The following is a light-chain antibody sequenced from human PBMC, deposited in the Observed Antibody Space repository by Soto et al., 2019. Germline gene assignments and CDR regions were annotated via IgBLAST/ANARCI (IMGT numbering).Light chain of an antibody. CDR2: GAS. CDR3: QQFKQWPPT. J-gene: IGKJ1*01. V-gene: IGKV3-15*01. CDR1: QSVSSN. Sequence: EIVMTQSPATLSVSPGERATLFCRASQSVSSNLAWYQRNPGQAPRLLIYGASTRATGIPARFSGGGSGTEFTVPISSLQSEDFAVYFCQQFKQWPPTFGQGTKVEIK.